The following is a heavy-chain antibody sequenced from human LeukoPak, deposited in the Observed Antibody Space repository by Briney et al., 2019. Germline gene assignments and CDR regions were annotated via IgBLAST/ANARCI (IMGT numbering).Heavy chain of an antibody. D-gene: IGHD3-22*01. CDR2: ISGSGGST. Sequence: GGSLRLSCAASGFTFSSYAMSWVRQAPGEGLEWVLAISGSGGSTYCADSVKGRFTISRDNSKNTLYLQMNSLRAEDTAVYYCAKTRSGYYSSNFDYWGQGTLVTVSS. CDR1: GFTFSSYA. J-gene: IGHJ4*02. CDR3: AKTRSGYYSSNFDY. V-gene: IGHV3-23*01.